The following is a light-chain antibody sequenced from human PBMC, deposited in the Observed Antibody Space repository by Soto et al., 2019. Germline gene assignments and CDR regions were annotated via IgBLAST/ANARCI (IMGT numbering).Light chain of an antibody. CDR1: QDINKY. J-gene: IGKJ1*01. Sequence: DILMTQSPSSLSASVGDRVTITCHASQDINKYLNWYQQKPGKAPKLLICDTSNLETGVPSRFTGSRSGTDFTFTISSLQPEDIATYYCQQYHSLPRTFGQGTKVEIK. CDR3: QQYHSLPRT. V-gene: IGKV1-33*01. CDR2: DTS.